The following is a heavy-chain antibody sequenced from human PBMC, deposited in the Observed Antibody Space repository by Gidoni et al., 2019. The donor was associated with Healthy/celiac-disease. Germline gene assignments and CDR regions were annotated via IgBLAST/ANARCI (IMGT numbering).Heavy chain of an antibody. CDR2: IWYDGSNK. CDR1: GFTFSSYG. Sequence: QVQLVESGGGVVQPGRSLRLSCAASGFTFSSYGMHWVRQAPGKGLEWVAVIWYDGSNKYYADSVKGRFTISRDNSKNTLYLQMNSLRAEDTAVYYCASEETGYNTFDYWGQGTLVTVSS. CDR3: ASEETGYNTFDY. V-gene: IGHV3-33*08. D-gene: IGHD5-12*01. J-gene: IGHJ4*02.